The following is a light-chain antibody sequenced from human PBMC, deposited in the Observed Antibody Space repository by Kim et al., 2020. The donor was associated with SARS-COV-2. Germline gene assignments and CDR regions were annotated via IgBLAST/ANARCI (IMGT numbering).Light chain of an antibody. CDR3: QQYNNWPRT. V-gene: IGKV3-15*01. CDR2: GAS. J-gene: IGKJ2*01. Sequence: EIVMTQSPATLSVSPGERATLSCRASQSVNNNLVWYQQKPGQAPRLLIYGASTRATGIPARFSGSGSGTEFTLTISSLQSEDFAVYYCQQYNNWPRTFGQGTKLEI. CDR1: QSVNNN.